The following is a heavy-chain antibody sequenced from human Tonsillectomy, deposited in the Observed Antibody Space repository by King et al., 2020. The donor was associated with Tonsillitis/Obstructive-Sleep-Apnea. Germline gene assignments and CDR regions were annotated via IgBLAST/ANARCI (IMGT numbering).Heavy chain of an antibody. CDR3: AREVESGDYREAFDY. Sequence: VQLVESGGGLVKPGGCLRLSCATSGFTFSTSTMNWVRQAPGKGLEWVSSMSRSGTYIYYSDSVRGRFTISRDNAKNSLYLQLNSLRGEDTAVYYCAREVESGDYREAFDYWGQGTPVTVSS. CDR1: GFTFSTST. CDR2: MSRSGTYI. D-gene: IGHD4-11*01. V-gene: IGHV3-21*01. J-gene: IGHJ4*02.